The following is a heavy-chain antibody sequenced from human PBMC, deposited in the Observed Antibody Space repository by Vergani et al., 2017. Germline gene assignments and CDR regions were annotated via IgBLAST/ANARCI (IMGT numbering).Heavy chain of an antibody. CDR1: GFTFSSYD. D-gene: IGHD1-26*01. J-gene: IGHJ6*02. V-gene: IGHV3-30*18. Sequence: QVQLVESGGGVVQPGRSLRLSCAASGFTFSSYDMHWVRQAPGKGLEWVAVISYDGSNKYYADSVKGRFTISRDNSKNTLYLQMNSLRAEDTAVYYCAKDGSYAGMDVWGQGTTVTVSS. CDR3: AKDGSYAGMDV. CDR2: ISYDGSNK.